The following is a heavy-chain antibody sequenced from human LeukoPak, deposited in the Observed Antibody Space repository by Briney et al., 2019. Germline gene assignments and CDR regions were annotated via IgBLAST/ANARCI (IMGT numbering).Heavy chain of an antibody. CDR3: ARERRYCSGGSRYTPSGGMDV. Sequence: ASVKVSCKTSGYTFTSKGISWVRQAPGQGLEWMGWISGYNGNTNYVQNLQGRVTMTTDTSTSTAYMELRSLRSDDTAVYYCARERRYCSGGSRYTPSGGMDVWGQGTTVTVSS. J-gene: IGHJ6*02. V-gene: IGHV1-18*01. CDR1: GYTFTSKG. CDR2: ISGYNGNT. D-gene: IGHD2-15*01.